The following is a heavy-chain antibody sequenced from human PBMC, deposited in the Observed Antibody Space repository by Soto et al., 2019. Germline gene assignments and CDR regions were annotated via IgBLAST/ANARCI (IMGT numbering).Heavy chain of an antibody. V-gene: IGHV4-31*03. J-gene: IGHJ4*02. CDR3: ERYADVATDMDLAYFKS. CDR2: IYYSGST. D-gene: IGHD5-18*01. CDR1: GGSISSGGYY. Sequence: PSETLSLTCTVSGGSISSGGYYWSWIRQHPGKGLEWIGYIYYSGSTKYNPSVKSRVTISVDTSKNQFSLRVSSVTAADTAVYYCERYADVATDMDLAYFKSWGEGTLVTVSS.